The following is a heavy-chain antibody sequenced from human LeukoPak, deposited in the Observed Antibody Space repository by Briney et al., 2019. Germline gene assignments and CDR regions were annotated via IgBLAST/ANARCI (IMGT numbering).Heavy chain of an antibody. V-gene: IGHV4-59*01. D-gene: IGHD5-18*01. Sequence: PSETLSLTCTVSGGSISSYYWSWIRQPPGKGLEWIGYIYYSGSTNYNPSLKSRVTISVDTSKNQFSLKLSSVTAADTAVYYCAREVGVDTAMVTYYFDYWGPGPLVTVSS. CDR3: AREVGVDTAMVTYYFDY. CDR1: GGSISSYY. J-gene: IGHJ4*02. CDR2: IYYSGST.